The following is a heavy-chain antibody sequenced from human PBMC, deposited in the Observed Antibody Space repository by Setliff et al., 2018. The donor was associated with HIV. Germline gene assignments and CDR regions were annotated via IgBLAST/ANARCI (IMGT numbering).Heavy chain of an antibody. J-gene: IGHJ5*01. D-gene: IGHD1-1*01. CDR3: ARRAVQDGSVTSSNWFDS. CDR2: IYGGGST. V-gene: IGHV4-4*09. CDR1: GDSIGPYS. Sequence: ETLSLTCAVSGDSIGPYSWHWIRQPPGKGLEWIGYIYGGGSTGYNPSLTSRVTMSADTPNNRFALRIGSVTAADTAVYYCARRAVQDGSVTSSNWFDSWGQGILVTVSS.